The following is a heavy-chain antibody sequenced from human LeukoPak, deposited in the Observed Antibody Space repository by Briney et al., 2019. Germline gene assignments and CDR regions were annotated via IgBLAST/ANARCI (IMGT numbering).Heavy chain of an antibody. V-gene: IGHV4-31*03. CDR2: IYYSGST. Sequence: SETLSLTCTVSGGSISSGGYYWSWIRQHPGKGLEWIGYIYYSGSTYYNPSLKSRVTISVDTSKNQFSLKLSSVTAADTAVYYCALGTRAGYYYGMDVWGQGTTVTVSS. CDR3: ALGTRAGYYYGMDV. CDR1: GGSISSGGYY. J-gene: IGHJ6*02. D-gene: IGHD1-26*01.